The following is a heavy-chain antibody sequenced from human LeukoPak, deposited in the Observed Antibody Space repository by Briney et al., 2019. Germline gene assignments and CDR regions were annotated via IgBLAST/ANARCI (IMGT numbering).Heavy chain of an antibody. CDR3: TSTIYGSGKAGY. D-gene: IGHD3-10*01. J-gene: IGHJ4*02. V-gene: IGHV3-73*01. CDR2: IRSKSNSYAA. Sequence: GGFLRLSCATSGFSFSDSAIHWVRQASGKGLEWVGRIRSKSNSYAANYAASVQGRFTLSRDGSKNTAYLQMNSLKTEDTAMYYCTSTIYGSGKAGYWGQGTLVTVSS. CDR1: GFSFSDSA.